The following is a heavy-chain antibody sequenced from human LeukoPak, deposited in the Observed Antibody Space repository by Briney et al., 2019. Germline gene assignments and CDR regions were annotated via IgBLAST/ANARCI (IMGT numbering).Heavy chain of an antibody. CDR2: ISGSGGST. CDR3: AKDLDVDSGAYYYMDV. Sequence: GGSLRHSCAASGFTFSSYAMSWVRQAPGKGLKWVSAISGSGGSTYYADSVKGRFTISRDNSKNTLYLQMNSLRAEDTAVYYCAKDLDVDSGAYYYMDVWGKGTTVTVSS. CDR1: GFTFSSYA. V-gene: IGHV3-23*01. J-gene: IGHJ6*03. D-gene: IGHD5-12*01.